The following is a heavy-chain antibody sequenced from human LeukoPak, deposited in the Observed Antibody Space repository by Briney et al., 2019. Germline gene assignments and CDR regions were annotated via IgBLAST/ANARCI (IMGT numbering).Heavy chain of an antibody. CDR1: GFTFSHYE. Sequence: GGSLRLSCAASGFTFSHYEMNWVRQAPGKGLEWVSYISSSSSTIYYADSVKGRLTISRDNAKNSLYLQMNSLRDEDTAVYYCARCVTMIEYDALDIWGQGTMVTVSS. CDR2: ISSSSSTI. V-gene: IGHV3-48*02. CDR3: ARCVTMIEYDALDI. D-gene: IGHD3-22*01. J-gene: IGHJ3*02.